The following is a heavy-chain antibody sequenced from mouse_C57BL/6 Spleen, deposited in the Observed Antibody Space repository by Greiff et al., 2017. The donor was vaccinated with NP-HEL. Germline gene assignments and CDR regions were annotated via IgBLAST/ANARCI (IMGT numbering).Heavy chain of an antibody. CDR1: GYTFTSYW. CDR3: AREGIITTVDY. D-gene: IGHD1-1*01. V-gene: IGHV1-61*01. CDR2: IYPSDSET. J-gene: IGHJ2*01. Sequence: QVQLQQPGAELVRPGSSVKLSCKASGYTFTSYWMDWVKQRPGQGLEWIGNIYPSDSETHYNQKFKDKATLTVDKSSSTAYMQLSSLTSEDSAVYYCAREGIITTVDYWGQGTTLTVSS.